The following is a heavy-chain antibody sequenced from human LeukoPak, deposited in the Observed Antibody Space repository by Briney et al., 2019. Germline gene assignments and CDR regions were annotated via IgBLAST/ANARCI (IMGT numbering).Heavy chain of an antibody. CDR1: GFTFTSYG. V-gene: IGHV3-33*01. D-gene: IGHD3-9*01. J-gene: IGHJ4*02. CDR2: IWYDGSNK. CDR3: ARWGGRILTPPDY. Sequence: PGGSLRLSCAASGFTFTSYGMNWVRQAPGKGLEWVAVIWYDGSNKYYADSVKGRFTISRDNSKNTLYLQMNSLRAEDTAVYYCARWGGRILTPPDYWGQGTLVTVSS.